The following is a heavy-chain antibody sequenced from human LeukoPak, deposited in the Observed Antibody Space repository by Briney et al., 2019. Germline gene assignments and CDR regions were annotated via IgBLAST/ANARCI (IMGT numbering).Heavy chain of an antibody. D-gene: IGHD2-15*01. CDR1: GGTFSSYA. CDR2: IIPIFGTA. J-gene: IGHJ6*04. V-gene: IGHV1-69*01. Sequence: GSSVKVSCKASGGTFSSYAIGWVRQAPGQGLEWMGGIIPIFGTANYAQKFQGRVTITADESTSTAYTELSSLRSEDTAVYYCARDIVVVVAASYYYYYGMDVWGKGTTVTVSS. CDR3: ARDIVVVVAASYYYYYGMDV.